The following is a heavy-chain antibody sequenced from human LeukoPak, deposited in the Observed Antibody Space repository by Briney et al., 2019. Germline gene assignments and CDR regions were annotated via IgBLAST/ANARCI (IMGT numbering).Heavy chain of an antibody. D-gene: IGHD4-17*01. CDR3: ARLRTTVTKSGYYYSNMDV. V-gene: IGHV4-59*01. J-gene: IGHJ6*02. Sequence: PSETLSLTCTVSGGSISSYYWSWIRQPPGEGLEWIGYIYYSGSTSYNPSLKSRVTISVDTSKNQFSLKLSSVTPADTAVYYCARLRTTVTKSGYYYSNMDVWGQGTTVTVSS. CDR1: GGSISSYY. CDR2: IYYSGST.